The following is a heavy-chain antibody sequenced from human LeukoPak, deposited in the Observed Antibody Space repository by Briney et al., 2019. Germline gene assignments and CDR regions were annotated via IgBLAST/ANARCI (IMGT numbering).Heavy chain of an antibody. D-gene: IGHD3-3*01. CDR1: RFTFSTYA. CDR3: ARDFRGGYDFWSGYYTPYYFDY. Sequence: PGGSLRLSCAASRFTFSTYAMSWVRQAPGKGLEWVSAISASGRSTFYADSVKGRFTISRDNSKNVLYLQMNSLRAEDTAVYYCARDFRGGYDFWSGYYTPYYFDYWGQGTLVTVSP. J-gene: IGHJ4*02. CDR2: ISASGRST. V-gene: IGHV3-23*01.